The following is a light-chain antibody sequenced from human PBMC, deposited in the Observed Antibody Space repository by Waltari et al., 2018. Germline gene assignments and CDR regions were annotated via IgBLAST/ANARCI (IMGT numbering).Light chain of an antibody. CDR1: RAITNY. CDR3: QQSNSSPLA. Sequence: DIQMTQSPSSLSASVGDRVTITCRASRAITNYVNWYQQRPGLAPKLLIYAASTLQGGVPTRFSGSCSGTDFTLTISSLQIEDFATYYCQQSNSSPLAFGGG. J-gene: IGKJ4*01. CDR2: AAS. V-gene: IGKV1-39*01.